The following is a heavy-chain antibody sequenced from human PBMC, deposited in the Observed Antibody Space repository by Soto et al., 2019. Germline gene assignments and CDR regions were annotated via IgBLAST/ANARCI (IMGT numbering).Heavy chain of an antibody. V-gene: IGHV1-2*02. CDR3: AAPRIQLWSRYNWFDP. CDR2: INPNSGGT. J-gene: IGHJ5*02. CDR1: GYTFTGYY. Sequence: ASVKVSCKASGYTFTGYYIHWVRQAPGQGLEWMGWINPNSGGTNYAQKFQGRVTMTRDTSTSTAYMELSSLRSEDTAVYYCAAPRIQLWSRYNWFDPWGQGTLVTVSS. D-gene: IGHD5-18*01.